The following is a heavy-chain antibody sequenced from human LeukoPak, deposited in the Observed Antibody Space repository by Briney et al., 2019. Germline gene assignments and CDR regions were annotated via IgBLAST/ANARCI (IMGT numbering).Heavy chain of an antibody. CDR2: IWYDGCNR. CDR1: GFTFRNHG. CDR3: VRDRSARYFDF. V-gene: IGHV3-33*01. J-gene: IGHJ2*01. Sequence: GGSLRLSCAASGFTFRNHGMYWVRQAPGKGLEWVAIIWYDGCNRYYGDSVKGRFTISRDNSKNMLYLQMNSLRAEDTALYYCVRDRSARYFDFWGRGTLVTVSS. D-gene: IGHD3-3*01.